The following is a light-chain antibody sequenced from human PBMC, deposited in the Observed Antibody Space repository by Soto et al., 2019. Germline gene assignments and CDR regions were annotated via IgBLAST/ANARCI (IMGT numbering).Light chain of an antibody. Sequence: QLVLTQPPSASGTPGQKVTISCSGSSSNIGSNAVNWYQQLPGTAPKLLIYSNNHRPSGVPDRFSGSKSGTSASLAISGLQSEDEADYYCAAWDDSLNGHVVFGGGTKLTVL. CDR2: SNN. CDR1: SSNIGSNA. V-gene: IGLV1-44*01. CDR3: AAWDDSLNGHVV. J-gene: IGLJ2*01.